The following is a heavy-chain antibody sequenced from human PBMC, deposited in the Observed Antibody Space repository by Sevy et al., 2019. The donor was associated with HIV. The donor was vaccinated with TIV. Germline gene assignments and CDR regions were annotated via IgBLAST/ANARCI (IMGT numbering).Heavy chain of an antibody. D-gene: IGHD6-19*01. CDR1: GFTFSSYG. Sequence: GGSLRLSCAASGFTFSSYGMHWVRQAPGKGLEWVAVISYDGSNKYYADSVKGRFTISRDNSKNTLDLQMNSLRAEDTAVYYCAKEWGWQWLVQDYYYYYGMDVWGQGTTVTVSS. CDR2: ISYDGSNK. J-gene: IGHJ6*02. V-gene: IGHV3-30*18. CDR3: AKEWGWQWLVQDYYYYYGMDV.